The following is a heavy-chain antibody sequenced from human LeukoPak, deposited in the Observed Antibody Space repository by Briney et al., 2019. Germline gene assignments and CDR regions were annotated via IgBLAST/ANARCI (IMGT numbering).Heavy chain of an antibody. V-gene: IGHV1-18*04. CDR3: ARDRRYYGDYVDH. CDR1: GYSFTSYG. J-gene: IGHJ4*02. CDR2: ISAYNGNT. Sequence: GASVKVSCKASGYSFTSYGFSWVRQAPGQGREWMGWISAYNGNTNYAQKLQGRVTMTTDTSTSTAYMELRSLRSDDTAVYYCARDRRYYGDYVDHWGQGTLVTVSS. D-gene: IGHD4-17*01.